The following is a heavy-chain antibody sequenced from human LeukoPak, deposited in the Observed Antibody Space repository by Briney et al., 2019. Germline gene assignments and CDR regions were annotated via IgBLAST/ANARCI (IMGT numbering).Heavy chain of an antibody. D-gene: IGHD3-22*01. Sequence: PGGSLRLSCAASGFTFSSYSMNWVRQAPGKGLEWVSSISSSSSYIYYADSVKGRFTISRDNAKNSLYLQMNSLRAEDTAVYYCARDSVNYYDSSGYSRAFDYWGQGTLVTVSS. CDR2: ISSSSSYI. CDR3: ARDSVNYYDSSGYSRAFDY. V-gene: IGHV3-21*01. J-gene: IGHJ4*02. CDR1: GFTFSSYS.